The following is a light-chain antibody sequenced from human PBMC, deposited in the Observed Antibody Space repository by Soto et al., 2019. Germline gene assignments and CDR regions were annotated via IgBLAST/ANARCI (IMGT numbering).Light chain of an antibody. CDR1: QSLVYSDGNTY. Sequence: DVVMTQSPLSLPVTLGQPASISCRSSQSLVYSDGNTYLNWFQQRPGQSPRRLIYKVSNRDSGVPERFSGSGSGTDFTLKISRVQAEDVGVYFCKQGTHWPYTFGQGTKLDIK. CDR3: KQGTHWPYT. J-gene: IGKJ2*01. V-gene: IGKV2-30*01. CDR2: KVS.